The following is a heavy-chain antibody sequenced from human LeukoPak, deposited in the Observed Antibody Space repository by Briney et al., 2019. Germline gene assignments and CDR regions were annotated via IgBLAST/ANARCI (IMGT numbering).Heavy chain of an antibody. J-gene: IGHJ4*02. CDR1: GGSFSGYY. CDR2: INHSGST. CDR3: ARGLRRRFDY. Sequence: SEILSLTCAVYGGSFSGYYWSWIRQPPGKGLEWIGEINHSGSTNYNPSLKSRVTISVDTSKNQFSLKLSSVTAADTAVYYCARGLRRRFDYWGQGTLVTVSS. V-gene: IGHV4-34*01.